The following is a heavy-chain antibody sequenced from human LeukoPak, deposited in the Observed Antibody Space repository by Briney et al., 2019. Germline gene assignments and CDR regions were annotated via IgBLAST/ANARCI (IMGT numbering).Heavy chain of an antibody. J-gene: IGHJ4*02. Sequence: GGSLRLSCVASGFTFNSYAMSWVRQAPGKGLEWVSLIGGSGHTTYYADSVKGRFTISRDNSKNTLYLQMSSLRAEDTAIYFCAKISGYSGKTHDYWGQGTLVTVSS. D-gene: IGHD5-12*01. CDR2: IGGSGHTT. CDR3: AKISGYSGKTHDY. V-gene: IGHV3-23*01. CDR1: GFTFNSYA.